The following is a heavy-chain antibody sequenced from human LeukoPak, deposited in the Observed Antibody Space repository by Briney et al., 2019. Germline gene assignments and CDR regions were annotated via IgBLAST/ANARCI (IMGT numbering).Heavy chain of an antibody. CDR1: GFTFSSYA. Sequence: PGGSLRLSCAASGFTFSSYAMSWVRQAPGKGLEWVSAISGSGGGTYYADSVKDRFTTSRDNSKNTLYLQMNSLRAEDTAVYYCAKTTRDPWLLTFDYWGQGTLVTVSS. J-gene: IGHJ4*02. CDR3: AKTTRDPWLLTFDY. CDR2: ISGSGGGT. D-gene: IGHD3-22*01. V-gene: IGHV3-23*01.